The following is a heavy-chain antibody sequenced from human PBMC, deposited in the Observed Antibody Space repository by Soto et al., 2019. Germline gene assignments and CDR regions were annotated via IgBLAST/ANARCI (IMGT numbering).Heavy chain of an antibody. D-gene: IGHD3-10*01. Sequence: GGSLRLSCAASGFTFSSYGMHWVRQAPGKGLEWVAVISYDGSNKYYADSVKGRFTISRDNSKNTLYLQMNSLRAEDTAVYYCAKDSITMVRGATDFDYWGQGTLVTVSS. J-gene: IGHJ4*02. CDR1: GFTFSSYG. CDR3: AKDSITMVRGATDFDY. CDR2: ISYDGSNK. V-gene: IGHV3-30*18.